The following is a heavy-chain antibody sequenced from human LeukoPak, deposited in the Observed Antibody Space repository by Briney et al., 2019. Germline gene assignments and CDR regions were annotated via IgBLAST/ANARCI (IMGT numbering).Heavy chain of an antibody. CDR1: GFTFSNYA. CDR3: ARGTVLLWFGGDY. J-gene: IGHJ4*02. V-gene: IGHV3-30*04. CDR2: ISYDGSQK. D-gene: IGHD3-10*01. Sequence: GRSLRLSCAASGFTFSNYAVHWVRQAPGKGLEWVGIISYDGSQKYYADSVEGRFTISRDNSKNTLFLQMNSLRPEDTAVYYCARGTVLLWFGGDYWGEGTLVTVSS.